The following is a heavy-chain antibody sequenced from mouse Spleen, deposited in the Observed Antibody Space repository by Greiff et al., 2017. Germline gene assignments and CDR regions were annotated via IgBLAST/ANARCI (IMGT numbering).Heavy chain of an antibody. CDR3: ARSNYRYAFDY. CDR2: IDPSDSYT. CDR1: GYTFTSYW. V-gene: IGHV1-69*01. D-gene: IGHD2-14*01. Sequence: VQLQQPGAELVMPGASVKLSCKASGYTFTSYWMHWVKQRPGQGLEWIGEIDPSDSYTNYNQKFKGKATLTVDKSSSTAYMQLSSLTSEDSAVYYCARSNYRYAFDYWGQGTTLTVSS. J-gene: IGHJ2*01.